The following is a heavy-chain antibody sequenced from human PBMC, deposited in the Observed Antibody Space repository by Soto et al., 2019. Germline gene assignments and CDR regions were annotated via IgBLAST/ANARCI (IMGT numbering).Heavy chain of an antibody. CDR2: IYYSGST. J-gene: IGHJ4*02. CDR1: GGSISSGDYY. CDR3: ARVVRGDYGSGSYFDY. D-gene: IGHD3-10*01. V-gene: IGHV4-30-4*01. Sequence: SETLSLTCTVSGGSISSGDYYWSWIRQPPGKGLEWIGYIYYSGSTYYNPSLKSRVTISVDTSKNQFSLKLSSVTAADTAVYYCARVVRGDYGSGSYFDYWGQGTLVTVSS.